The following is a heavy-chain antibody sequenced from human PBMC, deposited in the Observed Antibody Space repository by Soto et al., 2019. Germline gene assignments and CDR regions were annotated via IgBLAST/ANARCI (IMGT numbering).Heavy chain of an antibody. CDR2: IDWDEDK. Sequence: SGPTLVNPTQTLTLTCTFSGFSLSTSGMCVSWIRQPPGKALEWLALIDWDEDKYYSTSLKTRLTISKDTSKNQVVLTMTNMDPVDKATYYCARMAFHCSGGSCYSVYFDYWGQGTLVTVSS. J-gene: IGHJ4*02. V-gene: IGHV2-70*01. CDR1: GFSLSTSGMC. CDR3: ARMAFHCSGGSCYSVYFDY. D-gene: IGHD2-15*01.